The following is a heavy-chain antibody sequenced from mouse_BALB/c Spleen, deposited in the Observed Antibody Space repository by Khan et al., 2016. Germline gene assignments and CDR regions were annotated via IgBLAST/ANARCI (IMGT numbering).Heavy chain of an antibody. D-gene: IGHD2-3*01. Sequence: VQLKQSGAELVKPGASVKLSCTASGFNITDTYMHWVKQRPEQGLEWIGRIDPANVNTKYDPKFQGKATITADTSSNTAYLQLSSLTSEDTAVCYCTREGYYPYWGQGTTLTVSS. CDR2: IDPANVNT. CDR1: GFNITDTY. V-gene: IGHV14-3*02. CDR3: TREGYYPY. J-gene: IGHJ2*01.